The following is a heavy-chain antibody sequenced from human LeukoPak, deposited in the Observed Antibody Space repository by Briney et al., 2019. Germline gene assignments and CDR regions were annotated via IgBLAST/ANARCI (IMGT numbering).Heavy chain of an antibody. J-gene: IGHJ4*02. CDR3: AKAYYSGSLALNFDY. V-gene: IGHV3-30*18. D-gene: IGHD1-26*01. Sequence: PGGSLRLSCVVSGFTFSNYGLHWVRQAPGKGREWVAVISYDGSNKYYADSVKGRFTISRDNSKNTLYLQMNSLRAEDTAVYYCAKAYYSGSLALNFDYWGQETLVTVSS. CDR1: GFTFSNYG. CDR2: ISYDGSNK.